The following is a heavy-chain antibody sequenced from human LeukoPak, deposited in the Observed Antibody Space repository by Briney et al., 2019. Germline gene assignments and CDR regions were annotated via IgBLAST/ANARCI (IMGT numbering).Heavy chain of an antibody. V-gene: IGHV4-61*01. D-gene: IGHD2/OR15-2a*01. CDR1: GGSVSSGSYY. J-gene: IGHJ3*02. Sequence: SETLSLTCTVSGGSVSSGSYYWSWIRQPPGKGLEWIGYIYYSGSTHYNPSLKSRVTISVDTSRNQFSLKLNSATAADTAVYYCARVIRAFDIWGQGTMVTVSS. CDR2: IYYSGST. CDR3: ARVIRAFDI.